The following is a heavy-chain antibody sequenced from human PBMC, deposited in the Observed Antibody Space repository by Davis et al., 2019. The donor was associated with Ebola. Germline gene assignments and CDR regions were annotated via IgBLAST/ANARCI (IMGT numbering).Heavy chain of an antibody. J-gene: IGHJ6*02. CDR3: ARLPNYYYGMDV. V-gene: IGHV5-51*01. CDR2: IYPGYSDT. Sequence: GESLKISCKGSGYSFTSYWIGWVRQLPGPRLSFLAIIYPGYSDTRYSPSFQGQVTISADKSISTAYLHWSSLKASDTAMYYCARLPNYYYGMDVWGQGTTVTVSS. CDR1: GYSFTSYW.